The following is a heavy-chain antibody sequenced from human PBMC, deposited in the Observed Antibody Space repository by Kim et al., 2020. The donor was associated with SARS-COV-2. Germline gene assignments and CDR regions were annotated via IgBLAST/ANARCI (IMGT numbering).Heavy chain of an antibody. CDR2: ISGSGGST. CDR3: ASRSKARYYYDSRTGKTSVDY. Sequence: GGSLRLSCAASGFTFSSYAMSWVRQAPGKGLEWVSAISGSGGSTYYADAVKGRFTISRDNSKNTLYLQMNSLRAEDTAVYYCASRSKARYYYDSRTGKTSVDYWGQGTLVTVSS. V-gene: IGHV3-23*01. D-gene: IGHD3-22*01. J-gene: IGHJ4*02. CDR1: GFTFSSYA.